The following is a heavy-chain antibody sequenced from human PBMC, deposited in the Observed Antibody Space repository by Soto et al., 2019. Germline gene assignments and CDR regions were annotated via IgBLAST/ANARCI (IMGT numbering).Heavy chain of an antibody. CDR2: TYYRSKWYN. J-gene: IGHJ6*02. CDR3: ARDLYCSSTSCGPDYYYYYGMDV. V-gene: IGHV6-1*01. D-gene: IGHD2-2*01. CDR1: GDSVSSNSAA. Sequence: SQTLSLTCAISGDSVSSNSAAWNWIRQSPSRGLEWLGRTYYRSKWYNDYAVSVKSRITINPDTSKNQFSLQLNSVTPEDTAVYYCARDLYCSSTSCGPDYYYYYGMDVWGQGTMVTVSS.